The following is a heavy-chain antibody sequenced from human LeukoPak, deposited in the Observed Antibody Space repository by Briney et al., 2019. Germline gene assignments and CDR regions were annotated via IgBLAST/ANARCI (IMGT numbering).Heavy chain of an antibody. Sequence: GASVKVSCKASGYTFTGYYMHWVRQAPGQGLEWMGRVNPNSGGTNYAQKFQGRVTMTRDTSISTAYMELSRLRSDDTAVYYCARDPGDNWNDMDYWGQGTLVTVSP. V-gene: IGHV1-2*06. CDR1: GYTFTGYY. CDR2: VNPNSGGT. CDR3: ARDPGDNWNDMDY. J-gene: IGHJ4*02. D-gene: IGHD1-1*01.